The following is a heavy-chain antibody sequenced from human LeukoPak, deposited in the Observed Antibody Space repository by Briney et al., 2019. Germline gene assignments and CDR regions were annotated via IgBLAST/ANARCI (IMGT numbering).Heavy chain of an antibody. V-gene: IGHV3-9*01. D-gene: IGHD1-26*01. CDR3: ARGARGSYFDY. CDR1: GFTFDDYA. J-gene: IGHJ4*02. CDR2: ISWNSGSI. Sequence: GGSLRLSCAASGFTFDDYAMHWVRQAPGKGLEWVSGISWNSGSIGYADSVKGRFTISRDNAKNSLYLQMNSLRAEDTALYYCARGARGSYFDYWGQGTLVTVSS.